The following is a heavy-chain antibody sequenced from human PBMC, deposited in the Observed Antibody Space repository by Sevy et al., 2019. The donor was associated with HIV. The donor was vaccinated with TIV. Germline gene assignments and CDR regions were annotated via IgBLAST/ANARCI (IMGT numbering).Heavy chain of an antibody. CDR1: GFTLTNEF. CDR3: ARVGYCRGGTCFSGFYYAMDV. Sequence: GGSLRLSCAVSGFTLTNEFFSWVRQAPGKGLEWVAVVYSGGATYYTASVKGRFTSSRDKSKSTLYLQTKSLRAEDTAVYYGARVGYCRGGTCFSGFYYAMDVWGQGTTVTVSS. J-gene: IGHJ6*02. V-gene: IGHV3-53*01. D-gene: IGHD2-15*01. CDR2: VYSGGAT.